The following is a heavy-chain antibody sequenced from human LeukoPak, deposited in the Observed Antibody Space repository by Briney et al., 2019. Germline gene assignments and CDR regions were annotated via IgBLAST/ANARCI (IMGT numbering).Heavy chain of an antibody. CDR1: GYSVVGYY. CDR2: IDPYTGNT. D-gene: IGHD5-12*01. CDR3: AREYSASEH. V-gene: IGHV1-2*02. Sequence: ASVKVSCKASGYSVVGYYLHWVRQAPGQGLEWMSWIDPYTGNTHYAQKFQGRLTVTRDTSISTTYMELSWLTSDDTAMYYCAREYSASEHWGQGTLVTVSS. J-gene: IGHJ1*01.